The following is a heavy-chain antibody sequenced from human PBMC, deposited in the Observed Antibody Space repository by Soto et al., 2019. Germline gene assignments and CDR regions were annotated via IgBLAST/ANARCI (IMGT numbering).Heavy chain of an antibody. CDR2: FYYTGST. V-gene: IGHV4-59*08. Sequence: PEETLSLTCTVSGGSISGYYWSWIRQPPGTGLEWIGYFYYTGSTNYNPSLKSRVTISVDTSKNQVSLKLNSVSAADTALYYCARQSGDFDSFEFWGQGTLVTVSS. CDR1: GGSISGYY. J-gene: IGHJ4*02. D-gene: IGHD2-21*02. CDR3: ARQSGDFDSFEF.